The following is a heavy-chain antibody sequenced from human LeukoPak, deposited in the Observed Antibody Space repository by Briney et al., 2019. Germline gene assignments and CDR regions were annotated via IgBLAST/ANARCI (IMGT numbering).Heavy chain of an antibody. Sequence: PGGSLRLSCEASGFNFNIYWMHWVRQAPGKGLVWVSRINPAGTATDYADSVRGRFTISRDNAKNTLFLQMNCLRAEDAAVYFCVNHDYYDSYVGGGQGTLVTVSS. D-gene: IGHD3-22*01. V-gene: IGHV3-74*01. CDR2: INPAGTAT. CDR1: GFNFNIYW. CDR3: VNHDYYDSYVG. J-gene: IGHJ4*02.